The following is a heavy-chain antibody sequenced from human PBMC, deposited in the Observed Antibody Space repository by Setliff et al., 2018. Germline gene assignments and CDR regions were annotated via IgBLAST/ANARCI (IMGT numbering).Heavy chain of an antibody. CDR1: GFTFNTYA. CDR3: AKDVVWYSSTWPKRDYFDS. D-gene: IGHD6-13*01. Sequence: GSLRLSCAASGFTFNTYAMSWVRQPPGKGLEWVSSISDTAIGIYYTGSVRGRFTISRDNSKKILFLQMNSLRVEDTAIYYCAKDVVWYSSTWPKRDYFDSWGQGTLVTVSS. J-gene: IGHJ4*02. CDR2: ISDTAIGI. V-gene: IGHV3-23*01.